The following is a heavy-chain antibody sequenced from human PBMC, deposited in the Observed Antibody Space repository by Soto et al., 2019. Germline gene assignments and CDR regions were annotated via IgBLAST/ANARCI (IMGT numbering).Heavy chain of an antibody. CDR3: ARGLISGYYLYDAFDI. CDR1: GGSISSSSYY. V-gene: IGHV4-39*07. J-gene: IGHJ3*02. Sequence: SETLSLTYTVSGGSISSSSYYWDWIRQPPGKGLEWIGSIFYSGSTYYNPSLKSRVTISVDTSKNQFSLKLSSVTAADTAVYYCARGLISGYYLYDAFDIWGQGTMVTVSS. CDR2: IFYSGST. D-gene: IGHD3-22*01.